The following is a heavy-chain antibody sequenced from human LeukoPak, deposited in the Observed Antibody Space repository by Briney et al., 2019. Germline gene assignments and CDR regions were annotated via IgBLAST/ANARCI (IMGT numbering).Heavy chain of an antibody. CDR3: ARMGGMVRGVISYRQTRPYYLDY. V-gene: IGHV4-34*01. D-gene: IGHD3-10*01. J-gene: IGHJ4*02. Sequence: SETLSLTCAVYGGSFSGYYWSWIRQPPGKGLEWIGEINHSGSTNYNPSLRSRVTISVDTSKNQFSLKLSSVTAADTAVYYCARMGGMVRGVISYRQTRPYYLDYWGQGTLVTVSS. CDR1: GGSFSGYY. CDR2: INHSGST.